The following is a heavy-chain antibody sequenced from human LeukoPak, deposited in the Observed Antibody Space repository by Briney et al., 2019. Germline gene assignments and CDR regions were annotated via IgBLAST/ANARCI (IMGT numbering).Heavy chain of an antibody. CDR2: IYSGGDT. J-gene: IGHJ5*02. Sequence: GGSLRLSCATTGFTIRRSYMSWVRQAVGKGLEWVSVIYSGGDTIHADSVKGRFTISRDNSKNTLRLQMESLRPDDTGVYYCAKATSGNEDVSEAGGGWFDPWGQGTLVTVSS. D-gene: IGHD2-2*01. V-gene: IGHV3-53*05. CDR1: GFTIRRSY. CDR3: AKATSGNEDVSEAGGGWFDP.